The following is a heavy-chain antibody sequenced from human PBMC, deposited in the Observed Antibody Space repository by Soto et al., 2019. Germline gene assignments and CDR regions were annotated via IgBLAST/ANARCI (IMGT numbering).Heavy chain of an antibody. Sequence: SETLSLTCAVYGGSFSGYYWSWIRPPPGKGLEWIGEINHSGSTNYNPSLKSRVTISVDTSKNQFSLKLSSVPAADTAVYYCARDAAGVTSDEGDNGMGDWGQGTTVTV. D-gene: IGHD2-2*01. J-gene: IGHJ6*02. CDR1: GGSFSGYY. V-gene: IGHV4-34*01. CDR2: INHSGST. CDR3: ARDAAGVTSDEGDNGMGD.